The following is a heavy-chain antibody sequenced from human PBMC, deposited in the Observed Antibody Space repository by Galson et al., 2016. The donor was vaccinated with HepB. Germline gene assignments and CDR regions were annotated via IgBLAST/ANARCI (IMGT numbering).Heavy chain of an antibody. D-gene: IGHD3-10*01. J-gene: IGHJ4*02. CDR2: ISAHNGDT. CDR3: ARDRDRSLDY. Sequence: SVKVSCKASGYTFTTNGISWVRQAPGRGLEWMGWISAHNGDTNSPQKLQGRVTLTTDTSTRTAYMELRSLTSDDTAVYYCARDRDRSLDYWGQGTLVTVSS. V-gene: IGHV1-18*04. CDR1: GYTFTTNG.